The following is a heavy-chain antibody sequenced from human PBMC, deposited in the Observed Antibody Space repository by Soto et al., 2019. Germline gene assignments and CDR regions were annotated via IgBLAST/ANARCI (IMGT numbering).Heavy chain of an antibody. CDR1: GFSLSNYA. D-gene: IGHD3-10*01. V-gene: IGHV3-23*01. J-gene: IGHJ4*02. CDR2: ISGSGSNT. CDR3: AKGGISLVRGSFDY. Sequence: EVQLLESGGGLVQPGGSLRLSCAVSGFSLSNYAMSWVRQAPGKGLEWVSAISGSGSNTYYIDSVKGRFTISRDRSKTTLFLQMNNLRAVDTAVYYCAKGGISLVRGSFDYWGQGALVTVSS.